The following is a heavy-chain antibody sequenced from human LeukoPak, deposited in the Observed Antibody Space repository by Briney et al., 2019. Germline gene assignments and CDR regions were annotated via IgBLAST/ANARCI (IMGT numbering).Heavy chain of an antibody. Sequence: GGSLRLSCAASGFTFSSYEMNWVRQAPGKGLDWVSYISESGGTVYYADSVKGRFTISSDNAKNSLNLQMDSLRGEDTAVYFCARGRSRDGYAYWGQGTLVTVSS. J-gene: IGHJ4*02. D-gene: IGHD5-24*01. V-gene: IGHV3-48*03. CDR2: ISESGGTV. CDR1: GFTFSSYE. CDR3: ARGRSRDGYAY.